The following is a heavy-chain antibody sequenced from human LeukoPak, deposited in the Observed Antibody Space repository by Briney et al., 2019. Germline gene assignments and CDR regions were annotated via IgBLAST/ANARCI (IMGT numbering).Heavy chain of an antibody. Sequence: SETLSLTCTVSGGSISSGRYYWSWIRQPAGTGLEWIGRIYTSGSINYNPSLKSRVTISVDTSKNQLSPKLSPVTAADTAVYYCARWAVTYYFDYWGQGTLVTVSS. CDR1: GGSISSGRYY. D-gene: IGHD4-11*01. J-gene: IGHJ4*02. CDR2: IYTSGSI. V-gene: IGHV4-61*02. CDR3: ARWAVTYYFDY.